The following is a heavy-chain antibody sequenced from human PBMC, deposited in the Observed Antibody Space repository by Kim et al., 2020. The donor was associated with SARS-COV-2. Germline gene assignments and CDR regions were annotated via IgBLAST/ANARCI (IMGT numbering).Heavy chain of an antibody. J-gene: IGHJ6*01. Sequence: HPSLKSRVTITVDTSKNLFSLKLSAVTAADTAVYYCAGDYSKSLGMDVWGQGTTVTVSS. V-gene: IGHV4-30-2*05. D-gene: IGHD4-4*01. CDR3: AGDYSKSLGMDV.